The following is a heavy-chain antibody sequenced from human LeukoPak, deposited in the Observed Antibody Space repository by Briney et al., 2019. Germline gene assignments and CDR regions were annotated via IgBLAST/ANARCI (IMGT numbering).Heavy chain of an antibody. J-gene: IGHJ4*02. D-gene: IGHD3-10*01. CDR1: GFTVSSNY. Sequence: GGSLRLSCAASGFTVSSNYMSWVRQAPGKGLEWVANIKQDGSEKYYVDSVKGRFTISRDNAKNSLYLQMNSLRAEDTAVYYCARDRSSLTVDYWGQGTLVTVSS. CDR3: ARDRSSLTVDY. V-gene: IGHV3-7*01. CDR2: IKQDGSEK.